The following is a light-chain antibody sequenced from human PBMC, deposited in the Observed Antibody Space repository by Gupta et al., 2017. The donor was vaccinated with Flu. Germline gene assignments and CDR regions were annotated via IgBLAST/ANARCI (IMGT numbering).Light chain of an antibody. CDR1: QDISNY. CDR3: QHENNLSFT. J-gene: IGKJ5*01. Sequence: DIQMTQSPSSLSASVGDRVTITCQASQDISNYLNWYQQKPGKAPKLLIYDASKVETGVPSRFSGSGSGTDFTFTISSRQPEDFATYYCQHENNLSFTFGQGTQMDIK. CDR2: DAS. V-gene: IGKV1-33*01.